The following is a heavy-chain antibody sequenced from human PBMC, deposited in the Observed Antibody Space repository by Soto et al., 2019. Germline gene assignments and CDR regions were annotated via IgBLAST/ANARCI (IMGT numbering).Heavy chain of an antibody. V-gene: IGHV1-8*01. J-gene: IGHJ4*02. CDR1: GYTFNTYD. CDR3: ARTMGGIAAAGSDF. Sequence: QVQLVQSGAEVKKPGASVKVSCKASGYTFNTYDIEWVRLATGQGLEGMGSMNPNTGSTDYAQKFQGRVTMTMTTSISTADLELSSLRSDDTAIYYCARTMGGIAAAGSDFWGQGTLVTVSA. D-gene: IGHD6-13*01. CDR2: MNPNTGST.